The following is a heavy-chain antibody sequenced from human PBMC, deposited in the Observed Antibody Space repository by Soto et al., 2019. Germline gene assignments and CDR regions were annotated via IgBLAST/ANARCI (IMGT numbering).Heavy chain of an antibody. J-gene: IGHJ4*02. CDR2: IIATGGT. CDR1: GFTFTNYA. CDR3: ARTDKFTSQSSGWENRFDC. V-gene: IGHV3-23*01. Sequence: EVQLLESGGGLVQPGGSLRLSCAASGFTFTNYAMTWVRHAPGRGLEWVSTIIATGGTLYGDTVKGRFTISRDNSRSTLYLQMNSLRADDAAIYYCARTDKFTSQSSGWENRFDCWGQGTLVTVSS. D-gene: IGHD6-19*01.